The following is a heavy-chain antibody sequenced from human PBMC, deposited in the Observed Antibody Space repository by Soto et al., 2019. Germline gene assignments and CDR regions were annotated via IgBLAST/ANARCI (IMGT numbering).Heavy chain of an antibody. CDR1: GFTFSSYA. CDR3: ARDLALLWFGEYYYYYYGMDV. Sequence: PGGSLTLSCATSGFTFSSYAMHWVRQAPGKGLEYVSAISSNGGSTYYANSVKGRFTISRDNSKNTLYLQMGSLRAEDMAVYYCARDLALLWFGEYYYYYYGMDVWGQGT. V-gene: IGHV3-64*01. D-gene: IGHD3-10*01. J-gene: IGHJ6*02. CDR2: ISSNGGST.